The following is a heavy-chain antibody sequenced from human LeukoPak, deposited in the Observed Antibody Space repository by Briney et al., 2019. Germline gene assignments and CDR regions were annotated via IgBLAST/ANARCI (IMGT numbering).Heavy chain of an antibody. CDR1: GASVSSGVYY. V-gene: IGHV4-61*08. D-gene: IGHD3-9*01. Sequence: SETLSLTCAVSGASVSSGVYYWTWIRQPPGKGLEWIGYIYYSGSTNYNPSLKSRVTFSIDTSKNQFSLKMRSVTAADTAVYYCVRALPGIDYDFLTGYFDFWGQGTLVTVSS. J-gene: IGHJ4*02. CDR2: IYYSGST. CDR3: VRALPGIDYDFLTGYFDF.